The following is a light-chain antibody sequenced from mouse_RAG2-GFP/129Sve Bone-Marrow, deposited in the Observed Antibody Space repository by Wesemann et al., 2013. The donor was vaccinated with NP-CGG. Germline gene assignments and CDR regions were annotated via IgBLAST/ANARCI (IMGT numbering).Light chain of an antibody. V-gene: IGKV14-126*01. CDR1: RTFKSY. Sequence: DIKMTQSPILPCMHRWERESLSLARRVRTFKSYLSWYQQKPWKSPKTLIYYATSLADGVPSRFSGSGSGQDYSLTISSLESDDTATYYCLQHGESPYTFGGGTKLEIK. CDR3: LQHGESPYT. J-gene: IGKJ2*01. CDR2: YAT.